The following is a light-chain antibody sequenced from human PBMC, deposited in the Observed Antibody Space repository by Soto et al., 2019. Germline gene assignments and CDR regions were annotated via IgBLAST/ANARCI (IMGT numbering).Light chain of an antibody. J-gene: IGLJ2*01. CDR1: SSDVGGYNY. Sequence: QSALTQPASVSGSPGQSITISCTGTSSDVGGYNYVSWYQQHPGKAPKLMIYDVSNRPSGVSNRFSGSRSGNTASLIISGLQTADEADYYCSSYTVSSTVIFGGGTQLTVL. V-gene: IGLV2-14*01. CDR2: DVS. CDR3: SSYTVSSTVI.